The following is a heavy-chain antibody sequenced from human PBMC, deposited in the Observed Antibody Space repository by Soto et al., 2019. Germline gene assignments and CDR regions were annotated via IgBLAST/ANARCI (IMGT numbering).Heavy chain of an antibody. D-gene: IGHD6-6*01. Sequence: SVKVSCKASGGTFSSYAISWVRQAPGQGLEWMGGIIPTFGTANYAQKFQGRVTITADESTSTAYMELSSLRSEDTAVYYCARDRGQLVREDYFDYWGQGTLVTVSS. CDR1: GGTFSSYA. CDR2: IIPTFGTA. V-gene: IGHV1-69*13. J-gene: IGHJ4*02. CDR3: ARDRGQLVREDYFDY.